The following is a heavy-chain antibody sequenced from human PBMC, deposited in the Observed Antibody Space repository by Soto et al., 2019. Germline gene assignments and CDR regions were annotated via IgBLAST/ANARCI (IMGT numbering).Heavy chain of an antibody. V-gene: IGHV3-23*01. Sequence: GGSLRLSCAASGFTFSNYAVIWVRQAPVNGLEFVSTISGSFGATFYADSVKGRFTISRYNSKSTLLLQLNSLRAEDTAIYYCAKDHGTYASVGGDYWGQGT. CDR3: AKDHGTYASVGGDY. J-gene: IGHJ4*02. CDR1: GFTFSNYA. CDR2: ISGSFGAT. D-gene: IGHD1-26*01.